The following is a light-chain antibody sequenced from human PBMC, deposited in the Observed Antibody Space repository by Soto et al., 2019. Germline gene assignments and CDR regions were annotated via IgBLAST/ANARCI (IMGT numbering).Light chain of an antibody. V-gene: IGKV4-1*01. J-gene: IGKJ4*01. CDR3: QQYYLPPIT. Sequence: DIVMTQSPDSLAVSLGERATINCKSSRSILYSSNNKNYLAWYQQKPRQPPKLLIYWASTRESGVPDRFSGSGSGADFTLTISSLQAEDAAVYYCQQYYLPPITFSGGTKVEIK. CDR1: RSILYSSNNKNY. CDR2: WAS.